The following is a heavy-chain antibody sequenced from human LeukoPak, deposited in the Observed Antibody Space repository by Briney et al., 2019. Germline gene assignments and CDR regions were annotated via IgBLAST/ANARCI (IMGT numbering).Heavy chain of an antibody. Sequence: ASVKVSCKASGYTFTSYDINWVRRATGQGLEWMGWMNPNSGNTGYAQKFQGRVTMTRNTSISTAYMELSSLRSEDTAVYYCARGVGSYANNWFDPWGQGTLVTVSS. CDR3: ARGVGSYANNWFDP. D-gene: IGHD2-2*01. J-gene: IGHJ5*02. CDR1: GYTFTSYD. CDR2: MNPNSGNT. V-gene: IGHV1-8*02.